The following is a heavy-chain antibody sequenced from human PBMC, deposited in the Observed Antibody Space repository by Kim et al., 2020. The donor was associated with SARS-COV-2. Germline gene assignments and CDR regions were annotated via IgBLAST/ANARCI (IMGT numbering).Heavy chain of an antibody. Sequence: ASMKVSCKASGYTFTSYDINWVRQATGQGLEWMGWMNPNSGNTGYAQKFQGRVTMTRNTSISTAYMELSSLRSEDTAVYYCARGWGNVDYYYYYGMDVWGQGTTVTVSS. CDR2: MNPNSGNT. CDR3: ARGWGNVDYYYYYGMDV. J-gene: IGHJ6*02. D-gene: IGHD7-27*01. CDR1: GYTFTSYD. V-gene: IGHV1-8*01.